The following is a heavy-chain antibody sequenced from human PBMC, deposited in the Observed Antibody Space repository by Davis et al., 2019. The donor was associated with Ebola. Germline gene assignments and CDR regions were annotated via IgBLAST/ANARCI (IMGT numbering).Heavy chain of an antibody. D-gene: IGHD6-19*01. CDR3: ARVDPSSGWVIWYFDL. V-gene: IGHV3-48*01. J-gene: IGHJ2*01. Sequence: PGGSLRLSCAASGFTFSSYWMSWVRQAPGKGLEWVSYISSSSSTIYYADSVKGRFTISRDNAKNSLYLQMNSLRAEDTAVYYCARVDPSSGWVIWYFDLWGRGTLVTVSS. CDR2: ISSSSSTI. CDR1: GFTFSSYW.